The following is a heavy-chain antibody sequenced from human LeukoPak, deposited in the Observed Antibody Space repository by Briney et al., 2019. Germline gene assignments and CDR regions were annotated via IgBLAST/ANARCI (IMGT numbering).Heavy chain of an antibody. D-gene: IGHD6-19*01. V-gene: IGHV4-59*01. Sequence: TPSETLSLTCTVSGGSISSYYWSWIRQPPGKGLEWIGYTHYSGSTNYNPSLKSRVTVSVDTSKNQFSLKLRSVTAADTAVYYCVRGGGWDAWFDPWGQGTLVTVSS. CDR3: VRGGGWDAWFDP. CDR2: THYSGST. CDR1: GGSISSYY. J-gene: IGHJ5*02.